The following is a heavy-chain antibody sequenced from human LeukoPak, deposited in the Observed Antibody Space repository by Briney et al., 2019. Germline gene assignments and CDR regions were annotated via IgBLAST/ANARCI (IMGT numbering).Heavy chain of an antibody. V-gene: IGHV1-46*01. CDR2: INPRGDAT. J-gene: IGHJ4*02. CDR3: AREGQQLKHFDY. Sequence: ASVKVSCTASGNTFIGYWIHWVRQAPGQGLEWMGAINPRGDATIGAQKFQGRVATTRDTSTSTVYIELSSLRSEDTAVYYCAREGQQLKHFDYWGQGTLVTVSS. D-gene: IGHD1-1*01. CDR1: GNTFIGYW.